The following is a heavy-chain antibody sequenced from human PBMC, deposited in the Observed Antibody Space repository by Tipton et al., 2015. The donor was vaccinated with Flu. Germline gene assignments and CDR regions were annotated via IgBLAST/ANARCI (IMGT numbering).Heavy chain of an antibody. V-gene: IGHV4-4*07. CDR3: SRLGPGDYYDSSGYYPEGWYFDL. D-gene: IGHD3-22*01. Sequence: TLSLTCTVSGGSISSYYWSWIRQLAVKGLEWIVRIYTSGSTNYNPSLKSRVTMSVDTSKNQFSLKLSSVTAADTAVYYCSRLGPGDYYDSSGYYPEGWYFDLWGRGTLVTVSS. J-gene: IGHJ2*01. CDR2: IYTSGST. CDR1: GGSISSYY.